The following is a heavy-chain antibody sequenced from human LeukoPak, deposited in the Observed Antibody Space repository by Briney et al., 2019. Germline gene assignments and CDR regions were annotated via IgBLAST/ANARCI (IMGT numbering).Heavy chain of an antibody. Sequence: GGSLRLSCVASGFTFSSYGMHWVRQAPGKGLEWVAVISYDGSNKYYADSVKGRFTISRDNSKNTLYLQMNSLRAEDTAVYYCAKDRGSYSSGWTGFDYWGQGTLVTVSS. CDR1: GFTFSSYG. CDR2: ISYDGSNK. CDR3: AKDRGSYSSGWTGFDY. V-gene: IGHV3-30*18. J-gene: IGHJ4*02. D-gene: IGHD6-19*01.